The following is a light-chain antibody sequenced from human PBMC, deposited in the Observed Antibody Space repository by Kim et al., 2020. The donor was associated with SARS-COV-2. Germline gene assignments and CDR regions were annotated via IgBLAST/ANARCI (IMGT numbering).Light chain of an antibody. CDR2: AAS. J-gene: IGKJ4*01. CDR1: QAISNY. CDR3: LQHNVYPLT. Sequence: ASVGDRVTITCRASQAISNYLAWFQQKPGKGPKRLIYAASSLQSGVPSRFSGSGSGTEFTLTISSLQPEDFTTYFCLQHNVYPLTFGGGTKVDIK. V-gene: IGKV1-17*03.